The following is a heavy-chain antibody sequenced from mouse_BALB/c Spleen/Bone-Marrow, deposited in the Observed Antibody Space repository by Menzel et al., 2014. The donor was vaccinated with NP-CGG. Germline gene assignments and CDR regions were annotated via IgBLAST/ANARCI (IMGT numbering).Heavy chain of an antibody. V-gene: IGHV5-6-3*01. CDR1: GFTFSSYG. Sequence: EVKLMESGGGLVQPGRSLKLSCAASGFTFSSYGMSWVRQTPDKRLELVATINSNGGSTYYPDSLKGRFTISRDNAKNTLYLQMSSLKSEDTAMYYCARVYYYGPRRDWFAYWGQGTLVTVSA. J-gene: IGHJ3*01. CDR3: ARVYYYGPRRDWFAY. D-gene: IGHD1-1*01. CDR2: INSNGGST.